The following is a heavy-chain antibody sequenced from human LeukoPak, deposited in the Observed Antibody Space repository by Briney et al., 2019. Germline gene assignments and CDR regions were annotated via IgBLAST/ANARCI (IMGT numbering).Heavy chain of an antibody. Sequence: GGSLRLSCAASGFTLSDYAMNWVRQAPAEGLEWLSAISGSDGHTFYADSVKGRFTLSRDNSKNTLYLQMNNLRADDTAIYYCAKVPWVGTITWGQGTLVIVSS. V-gene: IGHV3-23*01. CDR3: AKVPWVGTIT. J-gene: IGHJ4*02. CDR1: GFTLSDYA. D-gene: IGHD1-26*01. CDR2: ISGSDGHT.